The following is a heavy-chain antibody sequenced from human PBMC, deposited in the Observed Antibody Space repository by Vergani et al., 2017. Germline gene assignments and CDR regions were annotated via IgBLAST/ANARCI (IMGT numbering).Heavy chain of an antibody. V-gene: IGHV5-51*01. Sequence: EVQLVQSGAEVKKPGESLKISCKGSGYSFTSYWIGWVRQMPGKGLEWMGIIYPGDSDTRYSPSFQGQVTISADKSISPAYLQWSSLKASDTAMYYCARMVRGVTPYYYYYYYMDVWGKGTTVTVSS. CDR2: IYPGDSDT. J-gene: IGHJ6*03. CDR3: ARMVRGVTPYYYYYYYMDV. D-gene: IGHD3-10*01. CDR1: GYSFTSYW.